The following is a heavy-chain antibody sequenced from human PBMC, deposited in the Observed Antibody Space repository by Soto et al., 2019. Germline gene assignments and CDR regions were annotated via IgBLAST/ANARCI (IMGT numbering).Heavy chain of an antibody. CDR2: IIPIFGTA. CDR3: ARGWGYDSNDYYYAY. Sequence: QVQLVQSGAEVRKPGSSVKVSCKALGGTFSRHAISWVRQAPGQGLEWMGGIIPIFGTANHAQKFQGRVTIIADESTSTVYMELSSLRSEDTAMYYCARGWGYDSNDYYYAYWGQGTLFIVSS. CDR1: GGTFSRHA. J-gene: IGHJ4*02. V-gene: IGHV1-69*01. D-gene: IGHD3-22*01.